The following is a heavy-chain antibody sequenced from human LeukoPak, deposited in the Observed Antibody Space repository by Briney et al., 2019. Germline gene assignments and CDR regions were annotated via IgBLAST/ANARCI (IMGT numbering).Heavy chain of an antibody. Sequence: ASVKVSCKASGYTFTSYDINWVRQATGQGLEWMGWMNPNSGNTGYAQKFQGRVTITRNTSISTAYMELSSLRSDDTAVYYCAREGPGGYGGTMRTWGQGTLVTVSS. CDR2: MNPNSGNT. D-gene: IGHD1-26*01. V-gene: IGHV1-8*03. CDR1: GYTFTSYD. CDR3: AREGPGGYGGTMRT. J-gene: IGHJ4*02.